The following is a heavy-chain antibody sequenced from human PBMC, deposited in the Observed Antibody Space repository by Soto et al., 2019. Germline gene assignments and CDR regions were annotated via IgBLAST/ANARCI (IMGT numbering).Heavy chain of an antibody. D-gene: IGHD3-10*01. Sequence: QVQLVESGGGVVQPGRSLRLSCAASGFTFSSYGMHWVRQAPGKGLEWVAVISYDGSNKYYADSVKGRFTISRDNSKNTLYLQMNSLRAEDTAVYYCAKVLLWFGELLPYGMDVWGQGTTVTVSS. CDR3: AKVLLWFGELLPYGMDV. V-gene: IGHV3-30*18. CDR2: ISYDGSNK. J-gene: IGHJ6*02. CDR1: GFTFSSYG.